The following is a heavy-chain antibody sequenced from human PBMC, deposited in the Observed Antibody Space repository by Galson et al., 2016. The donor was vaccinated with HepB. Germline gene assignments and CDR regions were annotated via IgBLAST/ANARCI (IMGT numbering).Heavy chain of an antibody. CDR1: GFRFSDYN. CDR3: ARPYTYYFGSGSYFDVLHYGMDV. Sequence: SLRLSCAASGFRFSDYNMNWLRQAPGRGLEWVAYISASSGTIYYADSVKGRFTISRDNANNSISLQMNSLRAEDTAFYYCARPYTYYFGSGSYFDVLHYGMDVWGQGTTVTVSS. V-gene: IGHV3-48*01. D-gene: IGHD3-10*01. CDR2: ISASSGTI. J-gene: IGHJ6*02.